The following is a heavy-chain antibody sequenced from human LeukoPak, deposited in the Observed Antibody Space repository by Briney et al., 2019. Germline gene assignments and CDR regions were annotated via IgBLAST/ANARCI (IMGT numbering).Heavy chain of an antibody. V-gene: IGHV4-4*02. J-gene: IGHJ4*02. D-gene: IGHD3-10*01. CDR1: GGSISSSNW. CDR3: ARPYGSGSYYFY. Sequence: SETLSLTCAVSGGSISSSNWWSWVRQPPGKGLEWIGEIYHSGSTNYNPSLKSRVTISVDKSKNQFSLKLSSETAADTAVYYCARPYGSGSYYFYWGQGTLVTVSS. CDR2: IYHSGST.